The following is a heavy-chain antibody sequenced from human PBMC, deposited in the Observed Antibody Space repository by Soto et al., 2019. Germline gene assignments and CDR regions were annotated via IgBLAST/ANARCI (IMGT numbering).Heavy chain of an antibody. CDR2: ISYDGSNK. D-gene: IGHD2-21*02. CDR1: GFTFSSYA. V-gene: IGHV3-30-3*01. CDR3: ASIAYCGGDCNYYYYGMDV. Sequence: QVQLVESGGGVVQPGRSLRLSCAASGFTFSSYAMHWVRQAPGKGLEWVAVISYDGSNKYYADSVKGRFTISRDNSKNTLYLQMNSLRAEDTAVFCCASIAYCGGDCNYYYYGMDVWGQGTTVTVSS. J-gene: IGHJ6*02.